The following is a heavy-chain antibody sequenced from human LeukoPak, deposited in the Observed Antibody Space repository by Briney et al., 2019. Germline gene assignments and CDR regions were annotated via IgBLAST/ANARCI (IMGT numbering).Heavy chain of an antibody. V-gene: IGHV1-58*01. CDR1: GFTFTSSA. CDR3: AADPYYYDSSGYYDY. CDR2: IVVGSGNI. Sequence: ASVKVSCKASGFTFTSSAVQWVRQARGQRLEWIGWIVVGSGNINYAQKFQERVTITRDMSTSTAYMELSSLRSEDTAVYYCAADPYYYDSSGYYDYWGQGTLVTVSS. J-gene: IGHJ4*02. D-gene: IGHD3-22*01.